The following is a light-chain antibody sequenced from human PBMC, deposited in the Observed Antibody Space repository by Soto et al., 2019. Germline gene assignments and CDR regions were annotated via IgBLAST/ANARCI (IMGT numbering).Light chain of an antibody. CDR2: GAS. V-gene: IGKV3-20*01. Sequence: EIVLTQSPGTLSLSPGERATLSCRASQSVSSYYLTWYQQKPGQAPRLLIYGASSRASGIPDRFSGSGSGTDFTLTISRLEPEDFAVYYCQQYGGSPRTFGQGTKVEIK. J-gene: IGKJ1*01. CDR1: QSVSSYY. CDR3: QQYGGSPRT.